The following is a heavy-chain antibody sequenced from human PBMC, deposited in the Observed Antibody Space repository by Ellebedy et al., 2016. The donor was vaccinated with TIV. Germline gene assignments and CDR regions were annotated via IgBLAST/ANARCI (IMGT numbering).Heavy chain of an antibody. CDR1: GVSFSASA. D-gene: IGHD1-14*01. CDR2: IRSKANSYAT. J-gene: IGHJ6*02. V-gene: IGHV3-73*01. Sequence: GESLKISXAASGVSFSASAMHWVRQASGKGLEWVGRIRSKANSYATAYAASVKGRFTISRDDSKNTAYLQMNSLKTEDTAVYYCTSMAGMKVAYYYGRDVWGQGTTVTVSS. CDR3: TSMAGMKVAYYYGRDV.